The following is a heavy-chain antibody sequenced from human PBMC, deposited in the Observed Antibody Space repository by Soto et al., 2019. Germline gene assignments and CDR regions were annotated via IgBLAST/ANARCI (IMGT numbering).Heavy chain of an antibody. CDR2: IYYSGST. Sequence: SETLSLTCTVSGGSISSSSYYWGWIRQPPGKGLEWIGSIYYSGSTYYNPSLKSRVTISVDTSKNQFSLKLSSVTAADTAVYYCARREGSGWYVDYWGQGTLVTVSS. V-gene: IGHV4-39*01. CDR1: GGSISSSSYY. J-gene: IGHJ4*02. D-gene: IGHD6-19*01. CDR3: ARREGSGWYVDY.